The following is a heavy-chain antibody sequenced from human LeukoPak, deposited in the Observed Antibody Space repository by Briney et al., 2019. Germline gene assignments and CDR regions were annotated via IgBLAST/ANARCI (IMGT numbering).Heavy chain of an antibody. Sequence: GGSLRLSCAASGFTFSSYWMSWVRQAPGKGLEWVANIKQDGSEKYYVDSVKGRFTISRANSKNTLYLQMNNLRPEDTAVYYCARCTASCYANAFDVWGQGTSVTVS. CDR3: ARCTASCYANAFDV. J-gene: IGHJ3*01. CDR2: IKQDGSEK. V-gene: IGHV3-7*05. D-gene: IGHD2-2*01. CDR1: GFTFSSYW.